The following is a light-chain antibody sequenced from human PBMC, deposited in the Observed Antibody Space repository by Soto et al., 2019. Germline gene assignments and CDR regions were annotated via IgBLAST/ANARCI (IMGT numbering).Light chain of an antibody. V-gene: IGKV1-39*01. Sequence: QMTQSPSSLSASVGDRVTITCRASQSISTYLNWYQHKPGKAPKLLIYAASTLQSGVPSRFSGSGSGTDLTLKISRVEAEDVGVYYCMQALQSPRTFGQGTKVDI. J-gene: IGKJ1*01. CDR2: AAS. CDR1: QSISTY. CDR3: MQALQSPRT.